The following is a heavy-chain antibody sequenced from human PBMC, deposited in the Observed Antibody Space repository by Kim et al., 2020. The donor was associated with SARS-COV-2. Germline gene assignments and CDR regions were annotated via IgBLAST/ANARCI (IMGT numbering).Heavy chain of an antibody. CDR1: GGSISSSSYY. CDR3: AGTTYYYDSSGYYYFDY. J-gene: IGHJ4*02. CDR2: IYYSGST. D-gene: IGHD3-22*01. Sequence: SETLSLTCTVSGGSISSSSYYWGWIRQPPGKGLEWIGSIYYSGSTYYNPSLKSRVTISVDTSKNQFSLKLSSVTAADTAVYYCAGTTYYYDSSGYYYFDYWGQGTLVTVSS. V-gene: IGHV4-39*01.